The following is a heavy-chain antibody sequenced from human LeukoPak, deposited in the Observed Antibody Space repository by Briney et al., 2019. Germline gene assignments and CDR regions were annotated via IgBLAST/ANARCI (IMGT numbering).Heavy chain of an antibody. V-gene: IGHV4-59*01. CDR1: GGSISSYY. CDR3: ARSGYYGREFDY. CDR2: IYNSGST. J-gene: IGHJ4*02. Sequence: SETLSLTCTVSGGSISSYYWSWIRQPPGKGLEWIGYIYNSGSTPYTPSLKGRVTISVDTSKNQFSLKRSSVTAADTAVYYCARSGYYGREFDYWGQGTLVTVSS. D-gene: IGHD3-3*01.